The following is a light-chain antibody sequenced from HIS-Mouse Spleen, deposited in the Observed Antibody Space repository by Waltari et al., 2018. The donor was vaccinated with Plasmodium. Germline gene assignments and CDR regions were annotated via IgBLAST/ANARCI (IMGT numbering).Light chain of an antibody. CDR3: SSYAGSNNLV. Sequence: QSALTQPPSASGSPGQSVTISCPGTSSDVGGYTYVSWYQQHPGKAPKLMLYEVSKRPSGVPDRFSGSKSGNTASLTVSGLQAEDEADYYCSSYAGSNNLVFGGGTKLTVL. CDR1: SSDVGGYTY. J-gene: IGLJ2*01. V-gene: IGLV2-8*01. CDR2: EVS.